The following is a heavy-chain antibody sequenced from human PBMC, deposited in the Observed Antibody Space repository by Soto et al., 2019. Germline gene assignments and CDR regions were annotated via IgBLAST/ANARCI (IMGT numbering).Heavy chain of an antibody. CDR2: IYYRGST. J-gene: IGHJ2*01. CDR3: ARVNWYFDL. Sequence: QVQLQESGPGLVKPSETLSLTCTVSGGSISSYYWSWIRQPPGKGLEWIGYIYYRGSTNYNPPLTTPGPISVDTSKNQFALKLISVTAADTAMYSCARVNWYFDLWGRGTLVTVSS. V-gene: IGHV4-59*01. CDR1: GGSISSYY.